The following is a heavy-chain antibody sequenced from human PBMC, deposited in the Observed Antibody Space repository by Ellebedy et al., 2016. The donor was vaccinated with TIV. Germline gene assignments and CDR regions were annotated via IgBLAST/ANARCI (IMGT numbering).Heavy chain of an antibody. CDR2: IYYSGST. CDR3: ARVLIHVVPAAFDY. V-gene: IGHV4-39*01. J-gene: IGHJ4*02. D-gene: IGHD2-21*01. CDR1: GGSISNSGYY. Sequence: SETLSLTCNVSGGSISNSGYYWGWIRQPPGKGLEWIGMIYYSGSTDYNPSLKSRVTISADTSKNQFSLNLRSVTAADTAVYYCARVLIHVVPAAFDYWGQGTLVTVST.